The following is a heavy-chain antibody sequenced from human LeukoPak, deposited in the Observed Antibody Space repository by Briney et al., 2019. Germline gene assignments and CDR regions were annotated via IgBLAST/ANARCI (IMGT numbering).Heavy chain of an antibody. CDR2: IYHSGTT. CDR3: ARGTIAVAGIPPGLYYHGMDV. J-gene: IGHJ6*04. Sequence: SETLSLTCSVSGGSISSHYWSWIRQPPGKGLEWIGYIYHSGTTNYNPSLKSRVTMSADTSKNQLSLKVSSVTAADTAVYYCARGTIAVAGIPPGLYYHGMDVWGKGTTVTVSS. D-gene: IGHD6-19*01. V-gene: IGHV4-59*11. CDR1: GGSISSHY.